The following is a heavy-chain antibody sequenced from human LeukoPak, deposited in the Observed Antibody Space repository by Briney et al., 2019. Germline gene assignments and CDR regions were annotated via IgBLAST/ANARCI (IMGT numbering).Heavy chain of an antibody. D-gene: IGHD3-22*01. CDR2: INHSGST. J-gene: IGHJ3*02. Sequence: PSETLSHTCTVSGGSISSYYWSWIRQPPGKGLEWIGEINHSGSTNYNPSLKSRVTISVDTSKNQFSLKLSSVTAADTAVYYCAKYYYDSSGYPASGMDAFDIWGQGTMVTVSS. V-gene: IGHV4-34*01. CDR1: GGSISSYY. CDR3: AKYYYDSSGYPASGMDAFDI.